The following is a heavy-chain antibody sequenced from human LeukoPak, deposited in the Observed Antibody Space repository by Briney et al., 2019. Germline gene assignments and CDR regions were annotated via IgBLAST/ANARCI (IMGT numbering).Heavy chain of an antibody. D-gene: IGHD6-13*01. CDR1: GDSVTSSSYY. V-gene: IGHV4-39*01. CDR3: ARTPWQELVPLGGFDL. CDR2: IYYRGGT. Sequence: SETLSLTCTVSGDSVTSSSYYWGWVRQPPGKGLEWIGSIYYRGGTHYNPSLESRLTISVDTSKNQFSLKLSSVTAADTAVYYCARTPWQELVPLGGFDLWGRGTMVTVSS. J-gene: IGHJ2*01.